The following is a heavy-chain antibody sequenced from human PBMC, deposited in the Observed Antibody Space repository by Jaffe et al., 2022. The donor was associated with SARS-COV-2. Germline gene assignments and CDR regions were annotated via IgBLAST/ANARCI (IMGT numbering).Heavy chain of an antibody. V-gene: IGHV3-33*01. CDR3: ARDQGSSGQHSFDY. D-gene: IGHD6-19*01. J-gene: IGHJ4*02. Sequence: QVQLVESGGGVVQPGRSLRLSCAASGFTFSSYGMHWVRQAPGKGLEWVAVIWYDGSNKYYADSVKGRFTISRDNSKNTLYLQMNSLRAEDTAVYYCARDQGSSGQHSFDYWGQGTLVTVSS. CDR2: IWYDGSNK. CDR1: GFTFSSYG.